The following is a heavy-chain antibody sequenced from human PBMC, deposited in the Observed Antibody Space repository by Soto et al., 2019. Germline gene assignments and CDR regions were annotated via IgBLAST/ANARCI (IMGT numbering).Heavy chain of an antibody. CDR1: GGTFSSYA. V-gene: IGHV1-69*13. Sequence: PVKVSCKASGGTFSSYAISLVRQAPGQGLEWMGGIIPIFGTANYAQKFQGRVTITADESTSTAYMELSGLRSEDTAVYYCARGGYSYGKHFDYWGQGTLVTVSS. CDR3: ARGGYSYGKHFDY. J-gene: IGHJ4*02. CDR2: IIPIFGTA. D-gene: IGHD5-18*01.